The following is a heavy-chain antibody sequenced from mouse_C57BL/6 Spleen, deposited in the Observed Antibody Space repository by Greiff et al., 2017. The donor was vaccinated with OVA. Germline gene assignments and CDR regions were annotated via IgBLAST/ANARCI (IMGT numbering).Heavy chain of an antibody. D-gene: IGHD1-1*01. CDR2: ISDGGSYT. CDR1: GFTFSSYA. V-gene: IGHV5-4*01. CDR3: ARDGGFTTVVATPFAY. J-gene: IGHJ3*01. Sequence: EVQGVESGGGLVKPGGSLKLSCAASGFTFSSYAMSWVRQTPEKRLEWVATISDGGSYTYYPDNVKGRFTISRDNAKNNLYLQMSHLKSEDTAMYYCARDGGFTTVVATPFAYWGQGTLVTVSA.